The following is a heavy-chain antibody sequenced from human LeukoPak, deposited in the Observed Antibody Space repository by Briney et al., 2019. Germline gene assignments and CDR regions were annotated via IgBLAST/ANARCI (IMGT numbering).Heavy chain of an antibody. Sequence: SVNVSCKASGGTFSSYAITWVRQAPGLGLEWMGRIIPTLEVANYAQKFQGRVTITADKSTSTAYMELSSLRPEDTAVYYCARVISGTWLWFWGQGTLVTVSS. J-gene: IGHJ4*02. V-gene: IGHV1-69*04. CDR3: ARVISGTWLWF. CDR2: IIPTLEVA. D-gene: IGHD1-14*01. CDR1: GGTFSSYA.